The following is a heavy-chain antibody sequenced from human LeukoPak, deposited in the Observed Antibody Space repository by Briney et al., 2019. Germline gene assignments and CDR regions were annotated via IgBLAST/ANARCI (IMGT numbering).Heavy chain of an antibody. J-gene: IGHJ4*02. CDR3: ARFGGDWGY. V-gene: IGHV3-74*01. CDR1: GFTFSSYW. D-gene: IGHD3-16*01. CDR2: IASDGSST. Sequence: GGSLRLSCAASGFTFSSYWMNWVRQAPGKGLVWVSRIASDGSSTTYADSVEGRFSISRDNAKNTLYLQTNSLRAEDTAMYYCARFGGDWGYWGQGTLVTVSS.